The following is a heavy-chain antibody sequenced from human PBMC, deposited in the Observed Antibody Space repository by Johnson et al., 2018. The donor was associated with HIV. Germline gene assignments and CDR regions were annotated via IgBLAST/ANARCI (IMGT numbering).Heavy chain of an antibody. D-gene: IGHD6-6*01. CDR2: INWNGHGT. Sequence: VQLVESGGGVVRPGGSLRLSCAASGFTFHDFGMSWVRQVPGKGLEWISGINWNGHGTGYADSVKGRFTVSSDNAKNSLYLQMNSLRAEDTAVYYFATLTCPQLHIAARRPDAFDIWGQGTMVTVSS. CDR1: GFTFHDFG. CDR3: ATLTCPQLHIAARRPDAFDI. J-gene: IGHJ3*02. V-gene: IGHV3-20*04.